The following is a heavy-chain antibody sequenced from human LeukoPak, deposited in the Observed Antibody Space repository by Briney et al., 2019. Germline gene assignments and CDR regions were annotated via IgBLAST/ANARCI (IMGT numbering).Heavy chain of an antibody. J-gene: IGHJ3*02. Sequence: GGSLRLSCAASGFTFSSYEMNWVRQAPGKGLEWVSYISSSGSTIYYADSVKGRFTISRDNAKNSLYLQMNSLRAEDTAVYYCARGGPRYSSGWLTSAFDIWGQGTMVTVSS. D-gene: IGHD6-19*01. V-gene: IGHV3-48*03. CDR1: GFTFSSYE. CDR3: ARGGPRYSSGWLTSAFDI. CDR2: ISSSGSTI.